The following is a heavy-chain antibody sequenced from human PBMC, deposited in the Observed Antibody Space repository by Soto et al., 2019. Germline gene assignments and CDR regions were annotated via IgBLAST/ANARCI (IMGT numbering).Heavy chain of an antibody. J-gene: IGHJ4*02. V-gene: IGHV4-61*01. CDR3: ARTTAVPNTLRSRYFFDF. CDR1: GGSVSNKTYY. Sequence: SETLSLTCSVSGGSVSNKTYYWSWIRQPPGKRLEWIGYVYYSGTTNYSPSLKSRVTISIDMSKNQFSLRLSSVTAADTALYYCARTTAVPNTLRSRYFFDFWGQGTLVTVSS. CDR2: VYYSGTT. D-gene: IGHD3-9*01.